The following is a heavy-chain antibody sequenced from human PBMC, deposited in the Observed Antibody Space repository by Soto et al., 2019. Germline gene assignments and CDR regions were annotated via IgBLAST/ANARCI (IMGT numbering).Heavy chain of an antibody. V-gene: IGHV1-69*13. Sequence: ASVKDSCKASGDTFSSFAISWGRQALGRVHELIGVIIPIFSTANYAQKYQGRVTITANESTSTAYMELSSLRSEDTAVYYGASPGRYNPPWRFDYWGQGTLVTVSS. CDR3: ASPGRYNPPWRFDY. J-gene: IGHJ4*02. D-gene: IGHD1-1*01. CDR2: IIPIFSTA. CDR1: GDTFSSFA.